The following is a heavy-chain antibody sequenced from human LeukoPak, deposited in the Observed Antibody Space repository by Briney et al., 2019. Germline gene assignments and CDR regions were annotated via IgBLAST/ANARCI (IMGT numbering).Heavy chain of an antibody. CDR2: FDPEDGET. CDR1: GYTFTGYY. D-gene: IGHD1-1*01. CDR3: ATWGKRLERLAG. J-gene: IGHJ4*02. Sequence: GASVKGSCKASGYTFTGYYMHWVRQAPGQGLEWMGGFDPEDGETIYAQKFQGRVTMTEDTSTDTAYMELSSLRSEDTAVYYCATWGKRLERLAGWGQGTLVTVSS. V-gene: IGHV1-24*01.